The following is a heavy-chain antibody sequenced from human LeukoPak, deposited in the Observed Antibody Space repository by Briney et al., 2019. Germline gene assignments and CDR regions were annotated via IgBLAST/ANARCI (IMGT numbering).Heavy chain of an antibody. V-gene: IGHV4-39*02. CDR2: IYCSGST. J-gene: IGHJ4*02. CDR3: ARDIRNYAVDY. CDR1: GDSISSSSHY. Sequence: SETLSLTCTVSGDSISSSSHYWDWIRQPPGKGLEWIGSIYCSGSTYYNPSLKSRVTISVDTSKNQFSLKLSSVTAADTAVYYCARDIRNYAVDYWGQGTLVTVSS. D-gene: IGHD1-7*01.